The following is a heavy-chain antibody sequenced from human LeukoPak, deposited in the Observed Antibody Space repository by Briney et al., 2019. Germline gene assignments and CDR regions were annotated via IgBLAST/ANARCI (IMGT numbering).Heavy chain of an antibody. Sequence: ASVKVSCKASGYTFTSYGISWVRQAPGQGLEWMGWISAYNGNTNYAQKLQGRVTMTTDTSTSTAYMELRSLRSDDTAVYYCARDHEYSGSTNWFDPWGQGTLVTVFS. CDR3: ARDHEYSGSTNWFDP. J-gene: IGHJ5*02. CDR1: GYTFTSYG. D-gene: IGHD5-12*01. V-gene: IGHV1-18*01. CDR2: ISAYNGNT.